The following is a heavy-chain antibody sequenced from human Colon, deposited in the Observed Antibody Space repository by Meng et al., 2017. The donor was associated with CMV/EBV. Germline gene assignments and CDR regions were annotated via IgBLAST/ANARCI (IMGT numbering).Heavy chain of an antibody. J-gene: IGHJ4*02. D-gene: IGHD3-3*01. Sequence: GESLKISCAASGFTFSTYAMHWVRQAPGKGLEWVAVISYDGSNKYYADSVKGRFTISRDNSKNTLYLQMDSLRVEDTAVYYCAKDLRITVFGVAPVWGQGTPVTVSS. CDR1: GFTFSTYA. CDR2: ISYDGSNK. V-gene: IGHV3-30-3*01. CDR3: AKDLRITVFGVAPV.